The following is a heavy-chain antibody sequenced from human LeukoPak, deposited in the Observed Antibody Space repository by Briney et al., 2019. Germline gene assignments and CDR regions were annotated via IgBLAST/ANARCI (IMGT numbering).Heavy chain of an antibody. CDR1: GGSISSYY. D-gene: IGHD3-22*01. CDR3: ARAVDYYDRVDY. J-gene: IGHJ4*02. CDR2: IYYSGST. Sequence: SETLSLTXTVSGGSISSYYWSWIRQPPGKGLEWIGYIYYSGSTNYNPSLKSRVTISVDTSKNQFSLKLSSVTAADTAVYYCARAVDYYDRVDYWGQGTLVTVSS. V-gene: IGHV4-59*01.